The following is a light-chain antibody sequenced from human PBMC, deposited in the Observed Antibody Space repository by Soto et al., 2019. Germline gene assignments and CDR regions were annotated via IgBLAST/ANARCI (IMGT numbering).Light chain of an antibody. V-gene: IGKV3-11*01. Sequence: EIVMTQSPATLSVSPGERATLSCRATQSVSSNLAWYQQKPGQAPRLLIYDASNRATGIPARFSGSGSGTDFTLTISSLEPEDFAVYYCQQRSNWPRTFGQGTKV. CDR2: DAS. CDR1: QSVSSN. J-gene: IGKJ1*01. CDR3: QQRSNWPRT.